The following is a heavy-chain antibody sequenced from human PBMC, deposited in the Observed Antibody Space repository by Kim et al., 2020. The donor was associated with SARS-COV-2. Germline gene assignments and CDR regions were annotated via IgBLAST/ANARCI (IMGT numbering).Heavy chain of an antibody. J-gene: IGHJ6*02. CDR3: ATGSMVRGVIAENYGMDV. D-gene: IGHD3-10*01. CDR2: FDPEDGET. CDR1: GYTLTELS. V-gene: IGHV1-24*01. Sequence: ASVKVSCKVSGYTLTELSMHWVRQAPGKGLEWMGGFDPEDGETIYAQKFQGRVTMTEDTSTDTAYMELSSLRSEDTAVYYCATGSMVRGVIAENYGMDVWGQGTTVTVSS.